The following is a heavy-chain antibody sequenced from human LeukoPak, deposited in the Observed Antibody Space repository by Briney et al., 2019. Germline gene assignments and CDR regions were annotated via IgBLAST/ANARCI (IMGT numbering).Heavy chain of an antibody. Sequence: PSETLSLTCTVSDGSISIYYWSWIRQPAGKGLEWIGRISTSGSTNYSPSLKSRVTMSVDSSKNQFSLNLSSVTAADTAVYYCGRGYGSGSFPLDYWGQGTLVTVSS. D-gene: IGHD3-10*01. CDR2: ISTSGST. J-gene: IGHJ4*02. CDR1: DGSISIYY. V-gene: IGHV4-4*07. CDR3: GRGYGSGSFPLDY.